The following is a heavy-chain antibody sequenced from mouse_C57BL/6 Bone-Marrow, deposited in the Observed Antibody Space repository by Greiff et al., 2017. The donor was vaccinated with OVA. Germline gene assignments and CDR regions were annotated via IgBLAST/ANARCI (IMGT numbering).Heavy chain of an antibody. CDR3: ARDYYGSRSWFAY. V-gene: IGHV5-4*01. J-gene: IGHJ3*01. CDR1: GFTFSSYA. CDR2: ISDGGSYT. Sequence: EVKLVESGGGLVKPGGSLKLSCAASGFTFSSYAMSWVRQTPEKRLEWVATISDGGSYTYYPDNVKGRFTISRDKAKNNLYLQMSHLKSEDTAMYYCARDYYGSRSWFAYWGQGTLVTVSA. D-gene: IGHD1-1*01.